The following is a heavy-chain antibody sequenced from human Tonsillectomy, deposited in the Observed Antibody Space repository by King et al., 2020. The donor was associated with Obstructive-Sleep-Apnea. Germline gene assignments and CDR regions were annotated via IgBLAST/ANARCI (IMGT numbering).Heavy chain of an antibody. D-gene: IGHD3-9*01. CDR2: IKQDGSEK. V-gene: IGHV3-7*01. J-gene: IGHJ5*02. Sequence: VQLVESGGGLVQPGGSLRLSCAASGFTFSTYWMSWVRQAPGKGLEWVANIKQDGSEKYYVDSVKGRFPISRDNAKNSLYLQMNSLSAEHPAVYYCARDDDDILTGYQNSFDPWGQGTLVTVSS. CDR3: ARDDDDILTGYQNSFDP. CDR1: GFTFSTYW.